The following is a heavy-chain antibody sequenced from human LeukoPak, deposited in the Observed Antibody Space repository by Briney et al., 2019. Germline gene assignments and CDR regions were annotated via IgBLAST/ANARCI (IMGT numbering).Heavy chain of an antibody. V-gene: IGHV4-34*01. D-gene: IGHD5-12*01. CDR1: GGSFSGYY. CDR3: ARRYSGSDY. CDR2: INHSGST. Sequence: SETLSLTCAVYGGSFSGYYWSWIRQPPGKGLEWIGEINHSGSTNYNPSLKSRVTMSVDTSKNQFSLKLSSVTAADTAVYYCARRYSGSDYWGQGTLVTVSS. J-gene: IGHJ4*02.